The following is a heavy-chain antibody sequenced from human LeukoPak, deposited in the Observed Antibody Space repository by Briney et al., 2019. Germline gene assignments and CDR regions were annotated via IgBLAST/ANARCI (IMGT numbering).Heavy chain of an antibody. V-gene: IGHV4-39*07. CDR1: GGSISGSFYY. J-gene: IGHJ4*02. D-gene: IGHD3-22*01. Sequence: PSETLSLTCTVSGGSISGSFYYWGWIRQPPGKGLEWIGSIYYSGSTYYNPSLKSRVTISVDTSKNQFSLNLSSVTAADTAVYYCAGLVGRYSSGLYYYYFDYWGQGTLVTVSS. CDR2: IYYSGST. CDR3: AGLVGRYSSGLYYYYFDY.